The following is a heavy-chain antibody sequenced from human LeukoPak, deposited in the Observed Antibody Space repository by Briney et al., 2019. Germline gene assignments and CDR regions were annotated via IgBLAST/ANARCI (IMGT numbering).Heavy chain of an antibody. Sequence: GESLKISCKGSGYTFTNYYIAWVRQMPGKGLEWMGIISPGDSDARYSPSLQGQVTISADKSISTAYLRWSSLKASDTAIYYCARRYCSSISCSPYFFDYWGQGTLVTVSS. CDR3: ARRYCSSISCSPYFFDY. V-gene: IGHV5-51*01. D-gene: IGHD2-2*01. CDR1: GYTFTNYY. CDR2: ISPGDSDA. J-gene: IGHJ4*02.